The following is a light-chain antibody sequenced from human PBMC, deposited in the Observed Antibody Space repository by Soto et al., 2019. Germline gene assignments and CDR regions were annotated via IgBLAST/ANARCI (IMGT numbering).Light chain of an antibody. CDR3: QQRSNWPRIT. CDR1: QSVSRY. J-gene: IGKJ5*01. Sequence: IVLTQSPATLSLSPGERATLSCRASQSVSRYLAWYQQKRGQAPRLLIYDASNRATGIPARFSGSGSGTDFTITISSLEPEDFAVYYCQQRSNWPRITFGQGTQLEIK. V-gene: IGKV3-11*01. CDR2: DAS.